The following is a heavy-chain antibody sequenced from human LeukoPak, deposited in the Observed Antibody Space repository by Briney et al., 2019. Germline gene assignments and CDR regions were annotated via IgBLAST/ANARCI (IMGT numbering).Heavy chain of an antibody. J-gene: IGHJ4*02. D-gene: IGHD3-10*01. CDR3: ARRPGTVSLDY. CDR1: GGSISSSSYY. Sequence: SETLSLTCTVSGGSISSSSYYWGWIRQPPGKGLEWIGSIYYSGSTYYNPSLKSRVTISVDTAKNQFSLRLSSVTAADTAIYYCARRPGTVSLDYWGQGTLVTVSS. CDR2: IYYSGST. V-gene: IGHV4-39*01.